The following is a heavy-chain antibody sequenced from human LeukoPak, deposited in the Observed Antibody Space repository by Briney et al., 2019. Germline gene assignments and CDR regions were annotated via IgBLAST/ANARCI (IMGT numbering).Heavy chain of an antibody. CDR1: GGSFSGYY. J-gene: IGHJ5*02. D-gene: IGHD3-22*01. CDR3: ARGPYYYDSSGYLGWFDP. CDR2: IYYSGST. Sequence: SETLSLTCAVYGGSFSGYYWSWIRQPPGKGLEWIGYIYYSGSTNYNPSLKSRVTISVDTSKNQFSLKLSSVTAADTAVYYCARGPYYYDSSGYLGWFDPWGQGTLVTVSS. V-gene: IGHV4-59*01.